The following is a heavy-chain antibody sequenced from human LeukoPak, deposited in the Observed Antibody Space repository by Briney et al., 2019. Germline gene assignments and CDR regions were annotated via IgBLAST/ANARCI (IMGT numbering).Heavy chain of an antibody. CDR3: ARRNYAAWFDP. J-gene: IGHJ5*02. CDR1: GDSITSGRYY. Sequence: SETLSLTCSVSGDSITSGRYYWAWVRQPPGKGLEWIGSVYYSGSTNYNPSLKGRVTISMDMSKNLFSLNLTSVNPTDKAASYCARRNYAAWFDPWGHGSLVIVSS. V-gene: IGHV4-39*07. D-gene: IGHD2-2*01. CDR2: VYYSGST.